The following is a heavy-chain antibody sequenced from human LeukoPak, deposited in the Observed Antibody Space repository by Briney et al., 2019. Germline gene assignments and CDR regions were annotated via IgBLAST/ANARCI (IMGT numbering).Heavy chain of an antibody. Sequence: SETLSLTCTVSGGSISSGSYYWSWIRQPAGKGLEWIGYIYYSGSTNYNPSPKSRVTISVDTSKNQFSLKLTSVTAADTAVYYCARGPDSGYDPNWFDPWGQGTLVTVSS. CDR3: ARGPDSGYDPNWFDP. V-gene: IGHV4-61*10. CDR1: GGSISSGSYY. J-gene: IGHJ5*02. D-gene: IGHD5-12*01. CDR2: IYYSGST.